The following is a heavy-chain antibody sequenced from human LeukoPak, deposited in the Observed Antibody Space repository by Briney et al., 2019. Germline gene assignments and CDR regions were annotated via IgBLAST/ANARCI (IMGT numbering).Heavy chain of an antibody. J-gene: IGHJ4*02. Sequence: ASVKVSCKAPGYTFTSYDIHWVRQAPGQGLEWMAWMNPNSGNTGYAQKFQGRVTLTRNNPSSTVYMELNSLKFEDTAVYYCARGMGFWSGYYGYWGQGTPVTVSS. CDR2: MNPNSGNT. D-gene: IGHD3-3*01. V-gene: IGHV1-8*01. CDR3: ARGMGFWSGYYGY. CDR1: GYTFTSYD.